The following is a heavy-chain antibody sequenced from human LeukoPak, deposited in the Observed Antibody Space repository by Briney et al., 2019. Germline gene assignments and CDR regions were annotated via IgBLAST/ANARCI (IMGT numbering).Heavy chain of an antibody. V-gene: IGHV3-33*01. CDR1: GFTFSSYG. D-gene: IGHD4-17*01. J-gene: IGHJ4*02. Sequence: PGGSLRLSCAASGFTFSSYGMHWVRQAPGKRLGWVAVIWYDGSNKYYADSVKGRFTISGDNSKNTLYLQMNSLRAEDTAVYYCARDQATVSTDLDYWGQGTLVTVSS. CDR3: ARDQATVSTDLDY. CDR2: IWYDGSNK.